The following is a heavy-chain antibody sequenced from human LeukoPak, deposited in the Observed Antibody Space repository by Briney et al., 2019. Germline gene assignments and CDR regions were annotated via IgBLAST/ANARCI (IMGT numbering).Heavy chain of an antibody. J-gene: IGHJ4*02. CDR1: GYTFTSYG. D-gene: IGHD3-22*01. Sequence: GASVKVSCKASGYTFTSYGISWVRQAPGQGLEWMGWISAYNGNTNYAQKLQGRVTMTTDTSTSTAYMELRSLRSDDTAVYYCARAPITMIVVVITTSRLAGLDYWGQGTLVTVSS. CDR2: ISAYNGNT. V-gene: IGHV1-18*01. CDR3: ARAPITMIVVVITTSRLAGLDY.